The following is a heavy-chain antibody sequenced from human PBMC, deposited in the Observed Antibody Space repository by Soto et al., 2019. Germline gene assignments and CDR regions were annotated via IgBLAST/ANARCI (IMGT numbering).Heavy chain of an antibody. Sequence: SVKVSCKASGGTFSSYAISWVRQAPGPGLEWMGGIIPIFGTANYAQKFQGRVTITADESTSTAYMELSSLRSEDTAVNYCARDGRGYYTLIYYYCGMDVWGQGTTVTVS. J-gene: IGHJ6*02. CDR1: GGTFSSYA. D-gene: IGHD3-3*01. CDR2: IIPIFGTA. V-gene: IGHV1-69*13. CDR3: ARDGRGYYTLIYYYCGMDV.